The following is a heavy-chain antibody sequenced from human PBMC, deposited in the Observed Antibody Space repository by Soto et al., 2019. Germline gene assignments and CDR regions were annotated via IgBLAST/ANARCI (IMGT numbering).Heavy chain of an antibody. J-gene: IGHJ4*02. CDR3: TTHYDILTGYIPKGVDY. Sequence: GGSLRLSCAASGFTFSGSAMHWVRQASGKGLEWVGRIRSKANSYATAYVASVKGRFTISRDDSKNTAYLQMNSLKTEDTAVYYCTTHYDILTGYIPKGVDYWGQGTLVTVSS. D-gene: IGHD3-9*01. CDR1: GFTFSGSA. CDR2: IRSKANSYAT. V-gene: IGHV3-73*01.